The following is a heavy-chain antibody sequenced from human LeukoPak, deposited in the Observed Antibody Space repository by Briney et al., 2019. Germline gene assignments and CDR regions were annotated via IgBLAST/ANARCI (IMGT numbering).Heavy chain of an antibody. Sequence: ASVTVSFKASGGTFSIYAISWVRQAPGQGREWMGGIIPIFGTANYAQKFQGRVTITTDESTSTAYMELSSLRSEDTAVYYCARVDYDFWSGHYYYYMDVWGKGTTVTVSS. CDR1: GGTFSIYA. CDR2: IIPIFGTA. CDR3: ARVDYDFWSGHYYYYMDV. D-gene: IGHD3-3*01. V-gene: IGHV1-69*05. J-gene: IGHJ6*03.